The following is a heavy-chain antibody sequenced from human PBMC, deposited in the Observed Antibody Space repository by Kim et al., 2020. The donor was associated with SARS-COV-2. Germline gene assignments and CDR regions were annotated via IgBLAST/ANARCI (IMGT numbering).Heavy chain of an antibody. V-gene: IGHV3-30-3*01. CDR1: GFTFSSYT. Sequence: GGSLRLSCVASGFTFSSYTLLWVRQAPGKGLEWVALISYDGSSKYYTESVKGRFTISRDNPKNTLYLQMNSLGAEDTAVYYCTRGKPAPEDYWGQGTLVTVSS. CDR2: ISYDGSSK. CDR3: TRGKPAPEDY. J-gene: IGHJ4*02.